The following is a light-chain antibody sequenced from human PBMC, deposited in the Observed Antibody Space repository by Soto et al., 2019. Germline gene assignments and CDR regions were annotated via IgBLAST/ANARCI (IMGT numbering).Light chain of an antibody. CDR2: SNN. J-gene: IGLJ3*02. Sequence: QSVLTQPPSVSGTTGQKVTVSCSGSRYNIEVNAVNWYQQVPGTAPKVLIYSNNQRPSGVPDRFSGSKSGTSASLAISGLQSEDEADYCCETWDDSLNGRVFGGGTKLTVL. CDR3: ETWDDSLNGRV. V-gene: IGLV1-44*01. CDR1: RYNIEVNA.